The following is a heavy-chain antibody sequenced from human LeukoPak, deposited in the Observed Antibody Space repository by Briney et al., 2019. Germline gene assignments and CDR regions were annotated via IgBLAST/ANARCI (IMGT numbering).Heavy chain of an antibody. CDR1: GGSISIYY. J-gene: IGHJ3*02. CDR2: IYYSGST. D-gene: IGHD3-22*01. Sequence: SETLSLTCTVSGGSISIYYWSWIRQPPGKGLEWIGYIYYSGSTNYNPSLKSRVTISVDTSKNQFSLKLSSVTAADTAVYYCARHERITMIVDAFDIWGQGTMVTVSS. CDR3: ARHERITMIVDAFDI. V-gene: IGHV4-59*08.